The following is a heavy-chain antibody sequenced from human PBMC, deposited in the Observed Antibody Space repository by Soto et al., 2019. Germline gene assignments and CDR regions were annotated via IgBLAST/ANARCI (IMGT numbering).Heavy chain of an antibody. Sequence: ASVKVSCKASGYTFTSYGISWVRQAPGQGLEWMGWISVYDGDTNYAQNFQGRVTMTTDTSTSTAYMEMRSLRSDDTAVYYCARDQVAKWATGSDMVNYYYGMDAWGQGTKVTVSS. J-gene: IGHJ6*02. CDR1: GYTFTSYG. V-gene: IGHV1-18*04. D-gene: IGHD5-18*01. CDR3: ARDQVAKWATGSDMVNYYYGMDA. CDR2: ISVYDGDT.